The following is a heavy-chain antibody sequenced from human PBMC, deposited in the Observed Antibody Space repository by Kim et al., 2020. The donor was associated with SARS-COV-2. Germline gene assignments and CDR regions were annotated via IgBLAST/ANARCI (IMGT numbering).Heavy chain of an antibody. CDR1: GGSLKTSNNY. Sequence: SETLSLTCAVSGGSLKTSNNYWTWIRQHPEKGLEWIGHINYSGATYYNPSLKGRVSISLDTSKNQFSLRLSSVTAADTAIYYCTRKANQKTDYGSGHNDRRRWFAPWGQGSLVTVSA. V-gene: IGHV4-31*06. CDR2: INYSGAT. D-gene: IGHD3-3*01. J-gene: IGHJ5*02. CDR3: TRKANQKTDYGSGHNDRRRWFAP.